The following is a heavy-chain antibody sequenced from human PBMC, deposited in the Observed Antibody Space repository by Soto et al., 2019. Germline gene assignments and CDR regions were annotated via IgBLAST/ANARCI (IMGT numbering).Heavy chain of an antibody. CDR1: GGSVNIGSFY. CDR2: MYYTGST. Sequence: SETLSLTCTVSGGSVNIGSFYWSWIRQPPGKGLEWIGHMYYTGSTNYNPSLKSRVTISSDTSKNQFSLKLSSVTAADTAVYYCARGPRYYYDSSGYYYVPFGYWGQGTLVTVSS. D-gene: IGHD3-22*01. V-gene: IGHV4-61*01. J-gene: IGHJ4*02. CDR3: ARGPRYYYDSSGYYYVPFGY.